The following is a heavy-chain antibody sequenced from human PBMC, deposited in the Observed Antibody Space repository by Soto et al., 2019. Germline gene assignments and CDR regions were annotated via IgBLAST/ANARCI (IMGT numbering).Heavy chain of an antibody. J-gene: IGHJ6*02. CDR3: ARETAATHYYYYYGMDV. Sequence: QVQLVESGGGVVQPGRSLRLSCAASGFTFSSYAMHWVRQAPGKGLEWVAVISYDGSNKYYADSVKGRFTISRDNSKNTXYLQMNSLRAEDTAVYYCARETAATHYYYYYGMDVWGQGTTVTVSS. CDR1: GFTFSSYA. CDR2: ISYDGSNK. V-gene: IGHV3-30-3*01. D-gene: IGHD2-15*01.